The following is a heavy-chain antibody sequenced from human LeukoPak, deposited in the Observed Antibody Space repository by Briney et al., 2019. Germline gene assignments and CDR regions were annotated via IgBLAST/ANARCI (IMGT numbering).Heavy chain of an antibody. CDR2: INHSGST. CDR1: GGSFSGYY. D-gene: IGHD2-2*01. CDR3: ARAQYRLLDY. V-gene: IGHV4-34*01. Sequence: SETLPLTCAVYGGSFSGYYWSWIRQPPGKGLEWIGEINHSGSTNYNPSLKSRVTISVDTSKNQFSLKLSSVTAADTAVYYCARAQYRLLDYWGQGTLVTVSS. J-gene: IGHJ4*02.